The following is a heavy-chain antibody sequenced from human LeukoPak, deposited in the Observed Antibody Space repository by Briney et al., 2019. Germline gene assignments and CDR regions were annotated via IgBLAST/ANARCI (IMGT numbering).Heavy chain of an antibody. CDR1: GGSISSGDYY. V-gene: IGHV4-31*03. J-gene: IGHJ4*02. D-gene: IGHD3-10*01. Sequence: SQTLSLTCTVSGGSISSGDYYWNWIRQHPEKSLEWIGYIFYSGSAYYNPSLKSRVTISVDTSKNQFSLKLSSVTAADTAVYYCARGSTLIRGFDYWGQGTLVTASS. CDR3: ARGSTLIRGFDY. CDR2: IFYSGSA.